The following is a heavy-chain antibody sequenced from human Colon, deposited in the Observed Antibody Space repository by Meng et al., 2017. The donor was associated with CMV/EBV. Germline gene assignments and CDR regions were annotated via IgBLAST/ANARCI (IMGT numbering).Heavy chain of an antibody. CDR3: ARFTGTLDPFDY. J-gene: IGHJ4*02. V-gene: IGHV3-23*01. Sequence: RLESGGGLVQPGGSLRLSCAASGFTFTTYGISWVRQAPGKGLEWISSINNSGEKIFYADSVKGRFTTSRDNSKNTLYLQMNSLRVEDTAVYYCARFTGTLDPFDYWGQGTLVTVSS. CDR2: INNSGEKI. D-gene: IGHD1-1*01. CDR1: GFTFTTYG.